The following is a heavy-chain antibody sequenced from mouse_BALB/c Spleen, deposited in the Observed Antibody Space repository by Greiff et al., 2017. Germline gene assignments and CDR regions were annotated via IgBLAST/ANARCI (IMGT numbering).Heavy chain of an antibody. V-gene: IGHV5-9-3*01. J-gene: IGHJ4*01. Sequence: EVMLVESGGGLVKPGGSLKLSCAASGFTFSSYAMSWVRQTPEKRLEWVATISSGGSYTYYPDSVKGRFTISRDNAKNTLYLQMSSLRSEDTAMYYCARHGKGFYAMDYWGQGTSVTVSS. CDR1: GFTFSSYA. CDR3: ARHGKGFYAMDY. CDR2: ISSGGSYT. D-gene: IGHD2-1*01.